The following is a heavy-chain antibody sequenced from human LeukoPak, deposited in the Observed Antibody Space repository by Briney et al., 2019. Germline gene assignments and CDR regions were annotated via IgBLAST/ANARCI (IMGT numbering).Heavy chain of an antibody. CDR1: GFTFSSYS. Sequence: PGGSLRLSCAASGFTFSSYSMNWVRQAPGKGLEWVSSISSSSNYIYYADSVKGRFAISRDNAKNSLFLQMNSLRAEDTAVYFCAREMAAGTFDYWGQGALVTVPS. V-gene: IGHV3-21*01. CDR2: ISSSSNYI. D-gene: IGHD5-24*01. CDR3: AREMAAGTFDY. J-gene: IGHJ4*02.